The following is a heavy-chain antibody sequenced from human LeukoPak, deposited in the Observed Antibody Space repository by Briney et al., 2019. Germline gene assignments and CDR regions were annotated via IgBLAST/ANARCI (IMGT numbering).Heavy chain of an antibody. CDR3: ARLEYYSSGWFPMGDY. CDR1: GYTFTSYA. D-gene: IGHD6-19*01. CDR2: INTNTGNP. V-gene: IGHV7-4-1*02. J-gene: IGHJ4*02. Sequence: ASVKVSCKASGYTFTSYAMNWVRQAPGQGLECMGWINTNTGNPTYAQGFTGRFVLSLDTSVSTAYLQISSLKAEDTAVYYCARLEYYSSGWFPMGDYWGQGTLVTVSS.